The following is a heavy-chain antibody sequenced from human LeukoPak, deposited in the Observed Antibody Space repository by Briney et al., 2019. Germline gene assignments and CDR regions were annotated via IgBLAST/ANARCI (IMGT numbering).Heavy chain of an antibody. Sequence: PGGSLRLSCAASGFTFSSYWMNWARQAPGKGLEWVANIKPDGNDKYYVDFVKGRFTISRDNAKNSLYLQMNSLRAEDTAVYYCTRSRYCSSGSCYSDYWGQGTLVTVSS. CDR3: TRSRYCSSGSCYSDY. CDR1: GFTFSSYW. CDR2: IKPDGNDK. V-gene: IGHV3-7*01. J-gene: IGHJ4*02. D-gene: IGHD2-15*01.